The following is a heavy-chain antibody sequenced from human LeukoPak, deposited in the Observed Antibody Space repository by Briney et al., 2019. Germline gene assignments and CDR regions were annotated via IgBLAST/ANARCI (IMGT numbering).Heavy chain of an antibody. Sequence: EASVKVSCKASGYTFTSYGISWVRQAPGQGLEWMGWISAYNGHTNYAQKQQGRVTMTTDTSTSTAYMELRRRRPDDTAVYYCARDDVDEVYDDNVMYVCGPGSQVTVS. D-gene: IGHD5/OR15-5a*01. CDR1: GYTFTSYG. J-gene: IGHJ6*02. V-gene: IGHV1-18*01. CDR3: ARDDVDEVYDDNVMYV. CDR2: ISAYNGHT.